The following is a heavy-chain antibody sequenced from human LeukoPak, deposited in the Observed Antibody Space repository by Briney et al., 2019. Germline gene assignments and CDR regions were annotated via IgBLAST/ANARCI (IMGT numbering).Heavy chain of an antibody. V-gene: IGHV4-59*01. D-gene: IGHD2-21*02. J-gene: IGHJ6*02. Sequence: PSETLSLTCTVSGSSISSYYWSWIRQPPGKGLEWIGYIYYSGSTNYNPFLKSRVTISVDTSKNQFSLKLSSVTAADTAVYYCARKMSVVTARYYYYYGMDVWGQGTTVTVSS. CDR2: IYYSGST. CDR1: GSSISSYY. CDR3: ARKMSVVTARYYYYYGMDV.